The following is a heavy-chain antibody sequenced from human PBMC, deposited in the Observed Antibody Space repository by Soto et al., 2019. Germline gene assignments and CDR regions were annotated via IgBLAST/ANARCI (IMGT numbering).Heavy chain of an antibody. CDR3: ARDSGLGVANYGFVL. CDR2: VWGDGSKI. D-gene: IGHD3-10*01. CDR1: GFTFSSYG. V-gene: IGHV3-33*01. J-gene: IGHJ3*01. Sequence: QVQVVESGGGVVQPGRSLRLSCAASGFTFSSYGMHWVSQAPGEGLEWVGGVWGDGSKIYYGDSVKGPLTISRDNSSKTLYLEMNSLRADDTGVYYCARDSGLGVANYGFVLGGQGTTVTVSS.